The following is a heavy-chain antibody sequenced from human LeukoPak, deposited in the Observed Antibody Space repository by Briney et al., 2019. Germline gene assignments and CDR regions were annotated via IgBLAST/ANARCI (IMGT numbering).Heavy chain of an antibody. V-gene: IGHV3-30-3*01. CDR3: ARATRISSGLLDY. CDR2: ISYDGSNK. Sequence: GGSLRLSCAASGFTFSSYAMHWVRQAPGKGLEWVAVISYDGSNKYYADSVKGRFTISRDNSKNTLYLQMNSLRAEDTAVYYCARATRISSGLLDYWGQGTLVTVSS. CDR1: GFTFSSYA. J-gene: IGHJ4*02. D-gene: IGHD6-19*01.